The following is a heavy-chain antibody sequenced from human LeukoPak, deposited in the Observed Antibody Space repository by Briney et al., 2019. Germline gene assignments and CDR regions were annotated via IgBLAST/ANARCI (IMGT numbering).Heavy chain of an antibody. V-gene: IGHV3-7*01. CDR3: VRLGDSSGYYDY. D-gene: IGHD3-22*01. Sequence: GESLKISCAASGFTFSPYWMSWVRQAPGRGLEWVASIKPDGSGKYYVDSVKGRFTISRDNAKNALYLQLNSLRAEDTAVYFCVRLGDSSGYYDYWGQGTLVTVSS. CDR2: IKPDGSGK. J-gene: IGHJ4*02. CDR1: GFTFSPYW.